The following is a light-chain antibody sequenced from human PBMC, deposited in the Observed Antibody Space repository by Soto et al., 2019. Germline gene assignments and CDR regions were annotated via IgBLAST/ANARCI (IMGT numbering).Light chain of an antibody. CDR1: SSDVGGYNH. J-gene: IGLJ3*02. CDR3: CSYTSSSTLGV. V-gene: IGLV2-14*01. Sequence: QSALTQPASVSGSPGQSITISCTGTSSDVGGYNHVSWYQQHPGKAPKLIIYEVRNRPSGVSNRLSGSKSGNTASLTISGLQADDEADYYCCSYTSSSTLGVFGGGTKLTVL. CDR2: EVR.